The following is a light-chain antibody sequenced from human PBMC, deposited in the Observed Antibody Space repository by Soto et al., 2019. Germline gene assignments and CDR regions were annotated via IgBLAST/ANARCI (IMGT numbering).Light chain of an antibody. Sequence: GDRVTITCRASQGISNVLAWYQQKPGKVPKLLIYAASTLQPGVPSRFSGSGSGTDFTLTISSLQTEDVATYYCQTYNSAPHTFGQGTRLEIK. V-gene: IGKV1-27*01. CDR2: AAS. J-gene: IGKJ5*01. CDR1: QGISNV. CDR3: QTYNSAPHT.